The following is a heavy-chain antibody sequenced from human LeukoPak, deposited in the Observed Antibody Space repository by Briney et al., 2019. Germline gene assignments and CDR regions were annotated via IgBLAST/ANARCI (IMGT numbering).Heavy chain of an antibody. J-gene: IGHJ5*02. Sequence: ASVKVSCKASGYTFSDYAITWVRQAPGQGLEWMGWISSYNGNTNYAQKIQDRVTLTTDTSTSTAYMEVRSLRSDDTALYYCVRGPRYYDPVLDPWGQGTLVTVSS. CDR1: GYTFSDYA. V-gene: IGHV1-18*01. D-gene: IGHD3-22*01. CDR3: VRGPRYYDPVLDP. CDR2: ISSYNGNT.